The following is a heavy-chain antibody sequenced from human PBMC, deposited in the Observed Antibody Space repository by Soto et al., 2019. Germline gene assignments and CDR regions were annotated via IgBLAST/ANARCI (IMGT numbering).Heavy chain of an antibody. CDR1: GYNFPYFW. Sequence: PGESLKISCEGSGYNFPYFWITWVRQMPGKGLEWMGTIDPSDSYTDYSPSFQGHVSLSADKSSSTAYLQWSSLKASDTAMYYCARHQKLAERISALDHWDQRTPVTVCS. J-gene: IGHJ5*02. CDR3: ARHQKLAERISALDH. D-gene: IGHD1-1*01. CDR2: IDPSDSYT. V-gene: IGHV5-10-1*01.